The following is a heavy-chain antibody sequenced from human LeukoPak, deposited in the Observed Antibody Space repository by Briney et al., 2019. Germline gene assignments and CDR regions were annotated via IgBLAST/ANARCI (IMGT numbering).Heavy chain of an antibody. J-gene: IGHJ4*02. CDR1: GYSFISYW. CDR2: IYPGDSET. Sequence: GESLKISCKGSGYSFISYWIGWVRQMPGKGLEWLGIIYPGDSETRYSPSFQGQVTISADKSITTAYLQWRSLKASDTAMYYCARRYQFLSPFDYWGQGTLVTVSS. V-gene: IGHV5-51*01. CDR3: ARRYQFLSPFDY. D-gene: IGHD3-16*02.